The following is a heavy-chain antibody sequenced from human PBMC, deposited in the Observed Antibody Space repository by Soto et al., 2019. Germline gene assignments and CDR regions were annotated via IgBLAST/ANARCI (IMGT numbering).Heavy chain of an antibody. D-gene: IGHD6-19*01. CDR2: IYPNSGDT. J-gene: IGHJ3*02. V-gene: IGHV1-2*02. CDR3: ARVFSLGSSGWYDGFDI. Sequence: GASVKVSCKASGHSFSGYYIHWVRQAPGQGLEWMGWIYPNSGDTKYALKFQGRVTMTRDTSITAAYMELRGLQSDDTAVYYCARVFSLGSSGWYDGFDIWGQGTMVTVSS. CDR1: GHSFSGYY.